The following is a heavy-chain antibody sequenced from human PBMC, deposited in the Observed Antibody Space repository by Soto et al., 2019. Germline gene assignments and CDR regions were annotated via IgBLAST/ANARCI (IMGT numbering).Heavy chain of an antibody. CDR1: GFTFSSYA. V-gene: IGHV3-23*01. J-gene: IGHJ6*02. D-gene: IGHD3-9*01. Sequence: PGGSLRLSCAASGFTFSSYAMSWVRQAPGKGLEWVSAISGSGGSTYYADSVKGRFTISRDNSKNTLYLQMNSLRAEDTAVYYCAKDLQNYDILAYGMDVWGQGTTVTVSS. CDR3: AKDLQNYDILAYGMDV. CDR2: ISGSGGST.